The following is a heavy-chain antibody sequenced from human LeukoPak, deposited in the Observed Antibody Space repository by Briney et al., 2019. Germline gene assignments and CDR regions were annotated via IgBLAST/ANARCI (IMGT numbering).Heavy chain of an antibody. CDR2: MNPNSGNT. CDR1: GYTFTSYD. Sequence: ASVKVSCKASGYTFTSYDINWVRQATGQGLGWMGWMNPNSGNTGYAQKFQGRVTMTRNTSISTAYMELSSLRSEDTAVYYCARVGVYSGSYYLSLTPDHDAFDIWGQGTMVTVSS. J-gene: IGHJ3*02. V-gene: IGHV1-8*01. D-gene: IGHD1-26*01. CDR3: ARVGVYSGSYYLSLTPDHDAFDI.